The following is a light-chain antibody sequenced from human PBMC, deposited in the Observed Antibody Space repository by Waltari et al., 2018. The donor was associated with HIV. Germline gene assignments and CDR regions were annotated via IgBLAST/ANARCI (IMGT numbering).Light chain of an antibody. CDR3: CSYTNDGSGSLAV. V-gene: IGLV2-14*01. CDR1: SSDVGGYNY. CDR2: EVS. J-gene: IGLJ3*02. Sequence: QSALTQPASVSGSPGQSITISCTGTSSDVGGYNYVSWYQQHPGKAPKLMIYEVSNRPSGVSNRFSGSKSGDTASLTISGLQADDEALYFCCSYTNDGSGSLAVFGGGT.